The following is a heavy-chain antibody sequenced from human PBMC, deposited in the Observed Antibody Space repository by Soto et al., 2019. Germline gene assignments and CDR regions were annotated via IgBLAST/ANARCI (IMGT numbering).Heavy chain of an antibody. CDR3: ASRALLGCLAAACNRSSPMSNWFDP. CDR1: GGSFSGYY. J-gene: IGHJ5*02. V-gene: IGHV4-34*01. CDR2: INHSGST. D-gene: IGHD6-13*01. Sequence: PSETLSLTXAVYGGSFSGYYWSWIRQPPGKGLEWIGEINHSGSTNYNPSLKSRVTISVDTSKNQFSLKLSSVTAADTAVYYCASRALLGCLAAACNRSSPMSNWFDPWGQGTLVTVSS.